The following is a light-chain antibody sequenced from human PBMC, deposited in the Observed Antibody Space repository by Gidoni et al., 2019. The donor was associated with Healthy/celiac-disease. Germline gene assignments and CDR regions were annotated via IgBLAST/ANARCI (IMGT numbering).Light chain of an antibody. CDR3: QRSYSTPT. Sequence: DIQMTQSPSSLSASVGHIVTITCRASQSISSYLNWYQQKPGKAPKLLIYAEYSLQSGVPSRFNGSGSGTDFTLTISSLQTEDFATYYCQRSYSTPTFGQGKRLEIK. CDR1: QSISSY. J-gene: IGKJ5*01. V-gene: IGKV1-39*01. CDR2: AEY.